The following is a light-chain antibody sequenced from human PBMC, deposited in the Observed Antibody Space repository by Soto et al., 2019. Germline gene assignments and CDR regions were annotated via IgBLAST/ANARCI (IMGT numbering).Light chain of an antibody. CDR3: QKYNDWPIT. CDR2: DAS. V-gene: IGKV3-15*01. Sequence: EIVMTQSPATLSVSPGERATLSCRASQSVSTSLAWYQQKPGQARRLLIYDASTRATGIPARFSGSGSGTEFTLTISSLQSEDFAVYYCQKYNDWPITFGQGTRLEIK. J-gene: IGKJ5*01. CDR1: QSVSTS.